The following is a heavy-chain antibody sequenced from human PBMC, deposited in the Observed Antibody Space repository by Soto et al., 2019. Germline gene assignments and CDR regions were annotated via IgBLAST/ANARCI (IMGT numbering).Heavy chain of an antibody. CDR1: GYTFTSYG. J-gene: IGHJ4*02. CDR2: INAGNGNT. V-gene: IGHV1-3*01. CDR3: ARAAAVSIDD. D-gene: IGHD6-19*01. Sequence: QVQLVQSGAEVKKPGASVKVSCKASGYTFTSYGMHWVRQAPGQRLEWMGWINAGNGNTEYSQKFQGRVTITRDTSANTDYMELRSLRSEDTAVYYCARAAAVSIDDWGQGTLVTVAS.